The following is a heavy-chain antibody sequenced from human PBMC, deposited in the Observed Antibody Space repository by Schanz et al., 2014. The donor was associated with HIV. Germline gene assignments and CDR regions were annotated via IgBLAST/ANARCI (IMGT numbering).Heavy chain of an antibody. J-gene: IGHJ5*02. CDR2: ISYDGSNK. CDR3: AREYYSRNWNWFDP. CDR1: GFTLSNYA. Sequence: QEQLVESGGGVVQPGKSLRLSCAASGFTLSNYAMSGAGPSPGQGLAWVAVISYDGSNKYYADSVKGRFTVSRDNSKNMLYLQMNSLRAEDTAVYYCAREYYSRNWNWFDPCGQGTMVTVSS. V-gene: IGHV3-33*05. D-gene: IGHD6-13*01.